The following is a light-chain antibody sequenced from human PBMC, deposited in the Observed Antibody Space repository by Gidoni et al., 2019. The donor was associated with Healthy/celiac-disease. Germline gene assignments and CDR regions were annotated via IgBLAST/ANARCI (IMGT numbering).Light chain of an antibody. J-gene: IGKJ3*01. V-gene: IGKV1-33*01. CDR1: QDISNY. CDR3: QQYDNLPFT. CDR2: DAS. Sequence: DIQMTQSPSSLSAPVGDRVTITCQASQDISNYLNWYQQKPGKAPKLLIYDASNLETGVPSRFSGSGSGTDFTFTSSSLQPEDIATYYCQQYDNLPFTFXPXTKVDIK.